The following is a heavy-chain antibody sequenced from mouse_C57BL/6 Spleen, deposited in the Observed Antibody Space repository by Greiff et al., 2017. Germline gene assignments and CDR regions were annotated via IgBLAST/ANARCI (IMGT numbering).Heavy chain of an antibody. D-gene: IGHD1-1*01. CDR1: GFTFSSYG. CDR3: ARQITTKAMDY. V-gene: IGHV5-6*01. CDR2: ISSGGSYT. J-gene: IGHJ4*01. Sequence: EVQLVESGGDLVKPGGSLKLSCAASGFTFSSYGMSWVRQTPDKRLAWVATISSGGSYTYYPDSVKGRFTISRDNAKNTLYLQMSSLKSEDTAMYYCARQITTKAMDYWGQGTSVTVSS.